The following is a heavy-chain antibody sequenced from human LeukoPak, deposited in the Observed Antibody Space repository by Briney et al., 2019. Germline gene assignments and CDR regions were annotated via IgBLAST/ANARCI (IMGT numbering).Heavy chain of an antibody. D-gene: IGHD6-19*01. J-gene: IGHJ6*03. Sequence: ASVKLSCKASGYTFTTYGVTWVRQAPGQGLEWVAWINPHNGNTNYAQNLQGRATVTTDASTGTAYMELRNLRSDDTALYYCARATRSFYYYMDVWGKGTTVTVS. CDR1: GYTFTTYG. CDR2: INPHNGNT. CDR3: ARATRSFYYYMDV. V-gene: IGHV1-18*01.